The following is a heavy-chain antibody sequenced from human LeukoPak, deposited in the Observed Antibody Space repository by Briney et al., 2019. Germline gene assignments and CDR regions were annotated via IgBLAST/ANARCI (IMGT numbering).Heavy chain of an antibody. CDR2: IYAYNGNT. CDR1: GYTFTSYG. V-gene: IGHV1-18*01. CDR3: ATAYASRGYSTH. Sequence: GSAVTVTLKSSGYTFTSYGFHWVGQPPAQGLAWMGWIYAYNGNTNNAQKLQGRVTMTTDKSTSTAYMELRSLRSDDTAVYYCATAYASRGYSTHWGRGTLVTVSS. J-gene: IGHJ4*02. D-gene: IGHD3-22*01.